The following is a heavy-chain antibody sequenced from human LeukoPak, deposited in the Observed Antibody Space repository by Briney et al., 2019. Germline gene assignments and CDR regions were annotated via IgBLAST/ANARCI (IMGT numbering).Heavy chain of an antibody. CDR2: IGNSGTST. D-gene: IGHD2-15*01. CDR1: GFTFSNYA. J-gene: IGHJ4*02. CDR3: AQTRFISPRYCFDY. V-gene: IGHV3-23*01. Sequence: GGSLRLSCAASGFTFSNYAMSWVRQAPGKGLEWVSGIGNSGTSTYYADSVKGRLTISRDNSKDTLFLQMNSLRAEDTAVYFCAQTRFISPRYCFDYWGQGTLVTVS.